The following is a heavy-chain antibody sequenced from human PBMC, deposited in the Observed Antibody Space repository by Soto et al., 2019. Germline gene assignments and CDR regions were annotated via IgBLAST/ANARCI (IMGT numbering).Heavy chain of an antibody. Sequence: SVKVSCKASGGTFSSYAISWVRQAPGQGLEWMGGIIPIFGTANYAQKFQGRVTITADKSTSTAYMELSSLRSEDAAVYYCARGSSFHRDYYYGMDVWGQGTTVTVSS. V-gene: IGHV1-69*06. CDR3: ARGSSFHRDYYYGMDV. J-gene: IGHJ6*02. CDR1: GGTFSSYA. CDR2: IIPIFGTA.